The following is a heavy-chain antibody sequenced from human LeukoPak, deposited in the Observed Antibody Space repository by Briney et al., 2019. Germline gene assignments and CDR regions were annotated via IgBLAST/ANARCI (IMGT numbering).Heavy chain of an antibody. CDR1: GGSSSSYY. D-gene: IGHD3-22*01. V-gene: IGHV4-59*01. Sequence: SETLPLTCTVSGGSSSSYYWSWIRQPPGKGLEWIGYIYYSGSTNYNPSLKSRVTISVDTSKNQFSLKLSSVTAADTAVYYCARDNRPSSGYRYYYYGMDVWGQGTTVTVSS. J-gene: IGHJ6*02. CDR3: ARDNRPSSGYRYYYYGMDV. CDR2: IYYSGST.